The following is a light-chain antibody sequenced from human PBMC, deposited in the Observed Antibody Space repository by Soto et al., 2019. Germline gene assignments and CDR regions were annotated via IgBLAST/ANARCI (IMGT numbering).Light chain of an antibody. V-gene: IGLV1-47*01. CDR1: RSNIGSNY. Sequence: QSVLTQPPSASGTPGQRVTISCSGGRSNIGSNYAFWYQQFPGTTPKLFIFRNTQRPSGGPDRFSGSKSGTSASLTISGLRSEDDATYYCAAWDENLRSVVFGGGTKWTV. CDR2: RNT. CDR3: AAWDENLRSVV. J-gene: IGLJ3*02.